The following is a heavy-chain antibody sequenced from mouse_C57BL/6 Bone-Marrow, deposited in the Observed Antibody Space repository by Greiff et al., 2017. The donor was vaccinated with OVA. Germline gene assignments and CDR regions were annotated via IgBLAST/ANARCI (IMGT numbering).Heavy chain of an antibody. CDR2: INPYNGGT. Sequence: VQLKESGPVLVKPGASVKMSCKASGYTFTDYYMNWVKQSHGKSLEWIGVINPYNGGTSYNQKFKGKATLTVDKSSSTAYMELNSLTSEDSAVYYCARGRVTTVVEGFDYWGQGTTLTVSS. CDR3: ARGRVTTVVEGFDY. D-gene: IGHD1-1*01. J-gene: IGHJ2*01. CDR1: GYTFTDYY. V-gene: IGHV1-19*01.